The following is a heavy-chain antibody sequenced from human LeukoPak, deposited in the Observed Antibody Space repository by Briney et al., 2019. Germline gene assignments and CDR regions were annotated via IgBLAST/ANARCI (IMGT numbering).Heavy chain of an antibody. D-gene: IGHD1-26*01. CDR1: GYTFTSYY. J-gene: IGHJ6*03. V-gene: IGHV1-46*01. CDR3: ASGAYSYYYMDV. Sequence: GASVKVSCKASGYTFTSYYMHWVRQAPGQGLEWMGIINPSGGSTSYAQKFQGRVTMTRDMSTSTVYMELSSLRSEDTAVYYCASGAYSYYYMDVWGKGTTVTISS. CDR2: INPSGGST.